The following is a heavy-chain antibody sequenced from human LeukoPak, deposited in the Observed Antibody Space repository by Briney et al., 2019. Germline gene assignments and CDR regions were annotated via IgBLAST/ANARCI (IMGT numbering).Heavy chain of an antibody. CDR1: GYTFTGYY. J-gene: IGHJ4*02. D-gene: IGHD3-10*01. Sequence: ASVKVSCKASGYTFTGYYMHWVRQAPGQGLEWMGWINPNSGGTNYAQKFQGRVTMTRDTSISTAYMELSRLRSDDTAVYYCAGTIFDITMVRGVIPQRGDWGQGTLVTVSS. V-gene: IGHV1-2*02. CDR2: INPNSGGT. CDR3: AGTIFDITMVRGVIPQRGD.